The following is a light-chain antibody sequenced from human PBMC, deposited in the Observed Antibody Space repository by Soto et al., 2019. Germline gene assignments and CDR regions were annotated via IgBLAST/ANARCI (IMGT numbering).Light chain of an antibody. V-gene: IGKV1-5*01. CDR3: QQYNSYSRT. Sequence: DIRMTQSPSTLPASVGDRVTISCRTSQTIDNYLNWYQQKPGKAPQLLISAASTLQSGVSSRFSGSGSGTEFTLTISSLQPDDFATYYCQQYNSYSRTFGQGTKVDIK. J-gene: IGKJ1*01. CDR2: AAS. CDR1: QTIDNY.